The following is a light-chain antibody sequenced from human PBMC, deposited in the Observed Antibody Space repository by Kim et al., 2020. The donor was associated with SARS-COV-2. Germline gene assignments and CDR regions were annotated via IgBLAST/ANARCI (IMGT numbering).Light chain of an antibody. CDR2: DDD. Sequence: NFMLTQPHSVSESPGKTVTISCTRSSGNIANNFVQWYQQRPGSSPTTVIYDDDQRPSGVPDRFSGSIDSSSNSASLTISGLKTEDEADYYCQSSDTTTVIFGGGTQLTVL. V-gene: IGLV6-57*01. CDR3: QSSDTTTVI. CDR1: SGNIANNF. J-gene: IGLJ2*01.